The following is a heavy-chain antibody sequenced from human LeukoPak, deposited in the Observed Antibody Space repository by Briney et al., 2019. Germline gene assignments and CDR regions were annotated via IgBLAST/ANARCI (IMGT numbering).Heavy chain of an antibody. CDR1: GFSLSRGDLG. Sequence: PGPTLVKPTQTVRLTCNFCGFSLSRGDLGMGWILQPPGKALEWLGVIYENDEKLYSSSLQNRLSITKDTSRNQVVLTMANMDPVDTATYYCAHRHRGVASDIWGQGTMVTVSS. D-gene: IGHD2-15*01. J-gene: IGHJ3*02. CDR2: IYENDEK. V-gene: IGHV2-5*01. CDR3: AHRHRGVASDI.